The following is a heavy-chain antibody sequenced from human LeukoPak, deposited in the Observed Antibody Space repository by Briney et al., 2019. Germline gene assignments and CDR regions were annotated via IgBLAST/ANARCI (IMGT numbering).Heavy chain of an antibody. CDR2: IYYSGST. J-gene: IGHJ3*02. CDR3: ARHGSVLDAFDI. D-gene: IGHD5/OR15-5a*01. CDR1: GGSISSYY. Sequence: PSETLSLTCTVSGGSISSYYWSWLRQPPGKGLEWIGYIYYSGSTNYNPSLKSRVTISVDTSKNQFSLKLSSVTAADTAVYYCARHGSVLDAFDIWGQGTMVTVSS. V-gene: IGHV4-59*08.